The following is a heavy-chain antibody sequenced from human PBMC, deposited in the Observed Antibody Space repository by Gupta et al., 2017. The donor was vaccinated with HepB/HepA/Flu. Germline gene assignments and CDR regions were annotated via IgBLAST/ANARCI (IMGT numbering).Heavy chain of an antibody. CDR3: TANYSAHWPVDYIEH. Sequence: EVQVVESGGDLVKPGGSLRISCAASGFPVTNTWIRWVRQAPGKGLEWVGRIKSETDGGTIDYATPVKGRFTISRDDSNNILYLQMNSLKVEDTAIYFCTANYSAHWPVDYIEHWGQGTLVTVSS. CDR1: GFPVTNTW. J-gene: IGHJ4*02. V-gene: IGHV3-15*01. D-gene: IGHD3-10*01. CDR2: IKSETDGGTI.